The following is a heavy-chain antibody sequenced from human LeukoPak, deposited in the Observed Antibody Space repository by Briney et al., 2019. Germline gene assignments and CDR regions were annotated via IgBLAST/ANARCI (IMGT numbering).Heavy chain of an antibody. Sequence: SVKVSCKASGYTFTSYYMHWVRQAPGQGLEWMGGIIPIFGTANYAQKFQGRVTITADESTSTAYMELSSLRSEDTAVYYCARSIYGEPLSYYYYYGMDVWGQGTTVTVSS. CDR2: IIPIFGTA. D-gene: IGHD4-17*01. J-gene: IGHJ6*02. V-gene: IGHV1-69*13. CDR1: GYTFTSYY. CDR3: ARSIYGEPLSYYYYYGMDV.